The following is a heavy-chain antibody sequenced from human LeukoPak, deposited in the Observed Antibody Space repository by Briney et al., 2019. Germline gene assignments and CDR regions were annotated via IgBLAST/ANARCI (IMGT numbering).Heavy chain of an antibody. J-gene: IGHJ4*02. D-gene: IGHD6-6*01. Sequence: GGSLRLSCAASGFTFSSYEMNWVRQAPGKGLEWVSYISSSGSTIYYANSVKGRFTISRDNAKNSLYLQMNSLRAEDTAVYYCAKIIWTRAARPGRAPFDYWGQGTLVTVSS. V-gene: IGHV3-48*03. CDR3: AKIIWTRAARPGRAPFDY. CDR2: ISSSGSTI. CDR1: GFTFSSYE.